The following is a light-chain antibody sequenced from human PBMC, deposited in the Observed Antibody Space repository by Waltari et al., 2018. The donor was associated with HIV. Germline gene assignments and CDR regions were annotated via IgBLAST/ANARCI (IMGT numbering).Light chain of an antibody. CDR2: HDN. Sequence: SYELTQPPSASVPPGQTASIPCSDDKSGGKKVCWYQQSPGQYPVLVIYHDNKRPSGIPERFSGSNSGNTATLTISGTQVMDEADYYCQAWDSGTVVFGGGTKLTVL. J-gene: IGLJ2*01. CDR3: QAWDSGTVV. CDR1: KSGGKK. V-gene: IGLV3-1*01.